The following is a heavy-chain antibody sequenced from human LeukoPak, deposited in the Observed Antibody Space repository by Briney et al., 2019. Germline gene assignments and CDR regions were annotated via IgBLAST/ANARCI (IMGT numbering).Heavy chain of an antibody. CDR2: ISYDGSNK. D-gene: IGHD5-18*01. Sequence: GRSLRLSCAASGFTFSSYAMHWVRQAPGRGLEWVAVISYDGSNKYYADSVKGRLTISRDNSKNTLYLQMNSLRAEDTAVYYCARTLDTAMVTDYYYYMDVWGKGTTVTVSS. CDR1: GFTFSSYA. J-gene: IGHJ6*03. CDR3: ARTLDTAMVTDYYYYMDV. V-gene: IGHV3-30*04.